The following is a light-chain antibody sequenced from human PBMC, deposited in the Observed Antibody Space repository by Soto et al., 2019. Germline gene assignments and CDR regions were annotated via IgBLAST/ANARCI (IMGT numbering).Light chain of an antibody. CDR3: QQYYSTPWT. CDR1: QSVLYSSNNKNY. Sequence: DIVMTQSPDSLAVSLGERATINCKSSQSVLYSSNNKNYLAWYQQKPGQPPKLLIYWASTRESGVPDRFSGSGSGTDFTLTISSLQAEHVAVYYCQQYYSTPWTFGQGTKVVIK. CDR2: WAS. V-gene: IGKV4-1*01. J-gene: IGKJ1*01.